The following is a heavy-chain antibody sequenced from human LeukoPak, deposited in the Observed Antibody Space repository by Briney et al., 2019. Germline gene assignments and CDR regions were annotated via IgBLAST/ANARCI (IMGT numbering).Heavy chain of an antibody. D-gene: IGHD3-10*01. CDR2: ISSSGSTI. CDR3: AKSLYGSGEPFDY. Sequence: GGSLRLSCAASGFTFSSYEMNWVRQAPGKGLEWVSYISSSGSTIYYADSVKGRFTISRDNSKNTLYLQMNSLRAEDTAVYYCAKSLYGSGEPFDYWGQGTLVTVSS. J-gene: IGHJ4*02. V-gene: IGHV3-48*03. CDR1: GFTFSSYE.